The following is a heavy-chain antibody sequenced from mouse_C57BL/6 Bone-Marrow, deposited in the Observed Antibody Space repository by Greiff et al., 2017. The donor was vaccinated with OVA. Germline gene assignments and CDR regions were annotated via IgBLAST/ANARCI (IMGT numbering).Heavy chain of an antibody. Sequence: SGPELVKPGASVKIPCKASGYTFTDYNMDWVKQSHGKSLEWIGDINPNNGGTIYNQKFKGKATLTVDKSSSTAYMELRSLTSEDTAVYYCARITVVALYWYFDVWGTGTTVTVSS. J-gene: IGHJ1*03. CDR2: INPNNGGT. D-gene: IGHD1-1*01. CDR3: ARITVVALYWYFDV. CDR1: GYTFTDYN. V-gene: IGHV1-18*01.